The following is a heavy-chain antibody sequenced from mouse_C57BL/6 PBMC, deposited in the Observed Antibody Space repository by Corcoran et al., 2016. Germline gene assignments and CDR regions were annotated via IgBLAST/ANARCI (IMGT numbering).Heavy chain of an antibody. V-gene: IGHV9-3*01. CDR2: INTYSGVP. D-gene: IGHD2-2*01. CDR1: GYTFTTYG. Sequence: QIQLVQSGPELKKPGETVKISCKASGYTFTTYGMSWVKQAPGKGLKWMGWINTYSGVPTYADDFKGRFAFSLETSASTAYLQINNLKNEYTATYFCARWLRGYFDVWGTGTTVTVSS. J-gene: IGHJ1*03. CDR3: ARWLRGYFDV.